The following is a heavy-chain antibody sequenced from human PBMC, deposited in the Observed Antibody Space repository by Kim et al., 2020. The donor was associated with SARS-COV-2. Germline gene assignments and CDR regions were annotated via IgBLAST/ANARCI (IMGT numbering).Heavy chain of an antibody. Sequence: GGSLRLSCAASGFTFSNYAMSWVRQAPGKGLEWVSAIGPSGGTYYADSVKGRFTISRDNSKNTVYLQMNGLRAEDTAVYYCAPGRAAAGLPGFDYWGQGTLVTVSS. V-gene: IGHV3-23*01. CDR1: GFTFSNYA. D-gene: IGHD6-13*01. J-gene: IGHJ4*02. CDR3: APGRAAAGLPGFDY. CDR2: IGPSGGT.